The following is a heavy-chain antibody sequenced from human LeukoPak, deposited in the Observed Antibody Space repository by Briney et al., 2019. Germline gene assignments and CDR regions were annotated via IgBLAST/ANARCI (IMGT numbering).Heavy chain of an antibody. V-gene: IGHV3-21*01. CDR3: AVGEGVCSGGSCYQQANGY. J-gene: IGHJ4*02. Sequence: GGSLRLSCAASGFTFSSYSMNWVRQAPGKGLEWVSSISSSSSYIYYADSVKGRFTISRDNAKNSLYLQMNSLRAEDTAVYYCAVGEGVCSGGSCYQQANGYWGQGTLVTVSS. D-gene: IGHD2-15*01. CDR2: ISSSSSYI. CDR1: GFTFSSYS.